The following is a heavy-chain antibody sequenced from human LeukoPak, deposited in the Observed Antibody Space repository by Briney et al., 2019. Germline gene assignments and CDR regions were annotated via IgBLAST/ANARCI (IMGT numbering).Heavy chain of an antibody. V-gene: IGHV3-23*01. Sequence: PGGSLRLSCAASGFTFSTYAMSWVRQAPGKGLEWVSAFSGSGGSTYYADSVKGRFTISRDNSKNTLYLQMDSLRAEDTAVYYCARGMMKGAITMVRGARGWFYMDVWGKGTTVTISS. CDR1: GFTFSTYA. J-gene: IGHJ6*03. CDR2: FSGSGGST. CDR3: ARGMMKGAITMVRGARGWFYMDV. D-gene: IGHD3-10*01.